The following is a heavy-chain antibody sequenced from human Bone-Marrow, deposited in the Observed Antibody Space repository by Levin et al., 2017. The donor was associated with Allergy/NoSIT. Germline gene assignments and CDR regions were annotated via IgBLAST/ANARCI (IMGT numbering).Heavy chain of an antibody. CDR2: IYPGDSDT. D-gene: IGHD2-15*01. J-gene: IGHJ6*02. V-gene: IGHV5-51*01. CDR3: ASQGGLYCSGGSCYASYYYGMDV. Sequence: GESLKISCKGSGYSFTSYWIGWVRQMPGKGLEWMGIIYPGDSDTRYSPSFQGQVTISADKSISTAYLQWSSLKASDTAMYYCASQGGLYCSGGSCYASYYYGMDVWGQGTTVTVSS. CDR1: GYSFTSYW.